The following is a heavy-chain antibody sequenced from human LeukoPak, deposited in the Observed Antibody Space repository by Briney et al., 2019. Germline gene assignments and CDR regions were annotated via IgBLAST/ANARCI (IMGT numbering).Heavy chain of an antibody. CDR1: GFTFSSYG. D-gene: IGHD2-21*02. CDR2: IDGSSSHI. Sequence: PGGSLRLSCAASGFTFSSYGMHWVRQAPGKGLEWVSSIDGSSSHIYYADSVKGRFTISRDNTKSSLYLQMNSLRAEDMAVYYCARGYCGGDCYGDWGQGTLVTVSS. CDR3: ARGYCGGDCYGD. J-gene: IGHJ1*01. V-gene: IGHV3-21*01.